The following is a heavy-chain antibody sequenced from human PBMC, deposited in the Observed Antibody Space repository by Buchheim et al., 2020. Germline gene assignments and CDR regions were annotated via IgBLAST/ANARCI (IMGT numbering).Heavy chain of an antibody. D-gene: IGHD4-17*01. CDR3: ARGISDYGDYYDY. CDR2: IYHSGST. V-gene: IGHV4-30-2*01. Sequence: QLQLQEPGSGLVKPSQTLSLTCAVSGGSISSGGYSWSWIRQPPGKGLEWIGYIYHSGSTYYNPSLKSRVTISVDRSKNQFSLKLSSVTAADTAVYYCARGISDYGDYYDYWGQGTL. J-gene: IGHJ4*02. CDR1: GGSISSGGYS.